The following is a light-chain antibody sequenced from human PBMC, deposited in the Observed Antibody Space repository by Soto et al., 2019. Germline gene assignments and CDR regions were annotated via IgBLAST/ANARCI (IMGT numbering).Light chain of an antibody. CDR2: DVS. CDR3: QQYKNWPFS. V-gene: IGKV3-15*01. Sequence: VMTQSPATLSVSPGERATLSCRAGQGVTTNFAWYHQKSGPSPMLLIYDVSIRATGVPARFSGTGSETDLTLTISGLQSEDSEVYFCQQYKNWPFSFGQGTRLEIK. CDR1: QGVTTN. J-gene: IGKJ5*01.